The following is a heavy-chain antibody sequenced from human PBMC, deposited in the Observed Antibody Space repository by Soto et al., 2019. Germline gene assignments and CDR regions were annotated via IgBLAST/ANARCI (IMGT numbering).Heavy chain of an antibody. V-gene: IGHV1-46*01. D-gene: IGHD3-10*02. J-gene: IGHJ4*02. CDR2: MNPGDGTT. CDR1: GYSITGHY. CDR3: ASSYVRSRTIDN. Sequence: ASVKVSCKASGYSITGHYMHWVRQARGQGLEWMGIMNPGDGTTKYAQKFQGRVTLTGDTSTSTVYMELSSLTSEDTAVYYCASSYVRSRTIDNWGQGTLVTVSS.